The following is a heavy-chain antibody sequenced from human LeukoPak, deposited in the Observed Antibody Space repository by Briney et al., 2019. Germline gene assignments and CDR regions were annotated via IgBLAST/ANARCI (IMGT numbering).Heavy chain of an antibody. CDR2: IRYEGSNK. CDR1: GFIFSGYG. CDR3: AKESDVAAAGIDY. J-gene: IGHJ4*02. D-gene: IGHD6-13*01. V-gene: IGHV3-30*02. Sequence: PGGSLRLPCAASGFIFSGYGMHWVRQAPGKGLQWVTFIRYEGSNKCYADSVKGRFTISRDNSKYTLYLQINSLRVEDTAVYYCAKESDVAAAGIDYWGQGTLVTVSS.